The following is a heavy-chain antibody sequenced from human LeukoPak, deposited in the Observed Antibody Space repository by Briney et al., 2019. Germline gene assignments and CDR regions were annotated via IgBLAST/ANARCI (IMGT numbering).Heavy chain of an antibody. J-gene: IGHJ4*02. CDR2: ISGSGGST. CDR1: GFTFSSYA. Sequence: PGGSLRLSCAASGFTFSSYAMSWVRQAPGKGLEWVSAISGSGGSTYYADSVKGRFTISRDNSKNTLYLQMNSLRAEDTAVYYCAKGYYGSGSYYMSYWGQGTLVTASS. D-gene: IGHD3-10*01. V-gene: IGHV3-23*01. CDR3: AKGYYGSGSYYMSY.